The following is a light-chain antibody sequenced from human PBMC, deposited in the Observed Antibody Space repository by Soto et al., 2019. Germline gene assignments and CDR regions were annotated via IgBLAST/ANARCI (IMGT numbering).Light chain of an antibody. CDR1: QSVSSNY. V-gene: IGKV3-20*01. Sequence: EIVLTQSPGTVSLSPGERATLSCRASQSVSSNYLAWYQQKPGQAPRLLIYGASTRATGIPARFSGGGSGTEFTLTISSLQSEDFAVYYCQQYGSSPWTFGQGTKVDIK. CDR2: GAS. CDR3: QQYGSSPWT. J-gene: IGKJ1*01.